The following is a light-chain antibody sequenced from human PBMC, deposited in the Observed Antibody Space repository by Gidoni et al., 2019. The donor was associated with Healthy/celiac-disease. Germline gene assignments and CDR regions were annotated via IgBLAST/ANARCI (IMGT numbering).Light chain of an antibody. CDR2: DVS. Sequence: ESVLTQSPVTLSLSPGERATLSCRASQSVSSYLAWYQQKPGQAPRLLIYDVSRRATGIPARFSGSGSGTDFTLTISSLEPEDFAVYYCQQRSNWPLTFGGGTKVEIK. CDR3: QQRSNWPLT. V-gene: IGKV3-11*01. J-gene: IGKJ4*01. CDR1: QSVSSY.